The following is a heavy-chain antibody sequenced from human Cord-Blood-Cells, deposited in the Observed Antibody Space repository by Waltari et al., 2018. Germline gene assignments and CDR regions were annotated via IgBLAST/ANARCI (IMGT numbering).Heavy chain of an antibody. D-gene: IGHD3-3*01. CDR1: GYSISSGYY. Sequence: QVQLQESGPGLVKPSETLSLTCAVSGYSISSGYYWGWIRQPPGKGVAWIGSIYHSGSTYYNPSLKSRVTISVDTSKNQFSLKLSSVTAADTAVYYCARDSDFWSGYYDAFDIWGQGTMVTVSS. CDR2: IYHSGST. CDR3: ARDSDFWSGYYDAFDI. J-gene: IGHJ3*02. V-gene: IGHV4-38-2*02.